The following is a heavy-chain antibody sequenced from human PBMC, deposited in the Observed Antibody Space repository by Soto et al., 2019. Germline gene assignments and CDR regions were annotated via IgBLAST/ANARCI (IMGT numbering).Heavy chain of an antibody. CDR2: IKQDGRAT. CDR1: GFTFRRSW. D-gene: IGHD3-22*01. J-gene: IGHJ3*02. CDR3: ARDGLYDSSGYDDFDI. Sequence: GGSLRLSCAASGFTFRRSWLRWVRPAPGPGLAWVANIKQDGRATSSVASVPGRFPLSRATAKNSLYLQRNSLRSEDTAVYYCARDGLYDSSGYDDFDIWGEGTMVTVSS. V-gene: IGHV3-7*01.